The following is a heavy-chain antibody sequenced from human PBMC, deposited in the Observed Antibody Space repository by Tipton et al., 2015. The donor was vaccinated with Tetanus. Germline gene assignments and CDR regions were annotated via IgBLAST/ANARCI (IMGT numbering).Heavy chain of an antibody. J-gene: IGHJ4*02. CDR2: IYSSVST. Sequence: LRLSCTVSGFSIISGVYYWIFIRHRPFKVLYFIGYIYSSVSTYSYPSFNCRVTISVDTSKNQFSLRLNSVTAADTAVYFCARDQARGARGWNYFDYWGLGTLVTVSS. CDR3: ARDQARGARGWNYFDY. V-gene: IGHV4-31*03. D-gene: IGHD1-26*01. CDR1: GFSIISGVYY.